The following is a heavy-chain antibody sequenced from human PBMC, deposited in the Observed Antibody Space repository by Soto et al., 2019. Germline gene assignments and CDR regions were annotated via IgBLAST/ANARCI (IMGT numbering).Heavy chain of an antibody. CDR2: IYYSGST. D-gene: IGHD4-17*01. V-gene: IGHV4-59*08. CDR1: GGSISSYY. Sequence: SETLSPTCTVSGGSISSYYWSWIRQPPGKGLEWIGYIYYSGSTNYNPSLKSRVTISVDTSKNQFSLKLSSVTAADTAVYYCARRYGPGFEYWGQGTLVTVSS. CDR3: ARRYGPGFEY. J-gene: IGHJ4*02.